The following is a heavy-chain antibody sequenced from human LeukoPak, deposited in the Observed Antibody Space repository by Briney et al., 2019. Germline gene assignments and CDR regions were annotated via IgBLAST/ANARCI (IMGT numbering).Heavy chain of an antibody. CDR3: ARGGAARLHFQN. D-gene: IGHD6-6*01. CDR1: GVSFSNYY. Sequence: PSETLSLTCAVYGVSFSNYYWSWIRQPPGKGLEWIGYIYHSGSTNYNPSLQSRVTISVDTSKNQFSLNLNSVTAADTAVYYCARGGAARLHFQNWGQGTLVTVSS. J-gene: IGHJ1*01. V-gene: IGHV4-59*01. CDR2: IYHSGST.